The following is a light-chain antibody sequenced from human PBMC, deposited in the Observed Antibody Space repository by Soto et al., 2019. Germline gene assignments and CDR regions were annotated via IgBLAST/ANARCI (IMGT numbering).Light chain of an antibody. CDR2: DVS. J-gene: IGLJ1*01. CDR3: SSYTTSSTHHYV. V-gene: IGLV2-14*03. Sequence: QSVLTQPASVSGSPGQSITISCTGTSSDVGGYNSVSWYQHHPGKAPKLMIFDVSDRPSGVSSRFSGSKSGNTASLTISGLQAEDEADYYCSSYTTSSTHHYVFGTGTKVTVL. CDR1: SSDVGGYNS.